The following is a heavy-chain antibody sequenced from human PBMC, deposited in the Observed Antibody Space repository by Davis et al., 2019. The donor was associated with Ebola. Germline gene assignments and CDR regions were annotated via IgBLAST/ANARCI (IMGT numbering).Heavy chain of an antibody. CDR3: ARGRRYSYGPPRY. V-gene: IGHV4-39*01. J-gene: IGHJ4*02. CDR1: GGSFNGYD. CDR2: IYYSGST. D-gene: IGHD5-18*01. Sequence: MPSETLSLTCSLSGGSFNGYDWTWIRQPPGKGLEWIGSIYYSGSTYYNPSLKSRVTISVDTSKNQFSLKLSSVTAADTAVYYCARGRRYSYGPPRYWGQGTLVTVSS.